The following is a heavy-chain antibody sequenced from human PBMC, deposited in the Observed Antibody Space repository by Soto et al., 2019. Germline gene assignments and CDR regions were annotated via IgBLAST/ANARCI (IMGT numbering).Heavy chain of an antibody. CDR2: IYYNGST. D-gene: IGHD3-22*01. CDR3: ARLVRPFYDSSGYHNPVFDY. Sequence: SETLSLTCTVSGGSISSYYWSWIRQPPGKGLEWTAYIYYNGSTNYNPSLKSRVTISVDTSKNQFSLKLSSVTAADTAVYYCARLVRPFYDSSGYHNPVFDYWGQGTLVTVSS. V-gene: IGHV4-59*08. CDR1: GGSISSYY. J-gene: IGHJ4*02.